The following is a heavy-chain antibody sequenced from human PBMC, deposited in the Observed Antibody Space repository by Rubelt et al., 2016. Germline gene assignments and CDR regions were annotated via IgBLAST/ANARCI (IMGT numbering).Heavy chain of an antibody. CDR3: AGQKTDSSGWYYWFDP. J-gene: IGHJ5*02. D-gene: IGHD6-19*01. CDR2: FYYSGSP. V-gene: IGHV4-59*08. Sequence: QVQLQESGPELVKPSATLSLPCTVSGDSISSSYWSWIRQPPGKGLELIWYFYYSGSPTSHPSLQRPVTKSVYTPNNQLSWKLSSVTAADTAVYYCAGQKTDSSGWYYWFDPWGQGTLVTVSS. CDR1: GDSISSSY.